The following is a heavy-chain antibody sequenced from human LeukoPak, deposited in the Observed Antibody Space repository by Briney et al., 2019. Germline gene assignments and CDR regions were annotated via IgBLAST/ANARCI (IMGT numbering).Heavy chain of an antibody. Sequence: GGSLRLSCAASGFTFSSYWMHWVRHTPGKGLVWVSRIKGDGSSTYYADSVKGRFTISRDNSKNTLYLQMNSLRAEDTAVYYCAKTSIVMLREVDYWGQGTLVTVSS. J-gene: IGHJ4*02. CDR3: AKTSIVMLREVDY. V-gene: IGHV3-74*01. D-gene: IGHD2/OR15-2a*01. CDR1: GFTFSSYW. CDR2: IKGDGSST.